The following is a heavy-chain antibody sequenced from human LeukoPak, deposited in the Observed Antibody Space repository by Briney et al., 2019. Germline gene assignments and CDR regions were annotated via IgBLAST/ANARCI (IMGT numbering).Heavy chain of an antibody. Sequence: GGSLRLSCAASGFTFSSYGMSWVRQAPGKGLEWVSAISGSGGSTYYADSVKGRFTISRDNSKNTLYLQMNSLRAEDTAVYYCAKVAVRGVIIKRGWYFDLWGRGTLVTVSS. CDR2: ISGSGGST. D-gene: IGHD3-10*01. J-gene: IGHJ2*01. CDR3: AKVAVRGVIIKRGWYFDL. CDR1: GFTFSSYG. V-gene: IGHV3-23*01.